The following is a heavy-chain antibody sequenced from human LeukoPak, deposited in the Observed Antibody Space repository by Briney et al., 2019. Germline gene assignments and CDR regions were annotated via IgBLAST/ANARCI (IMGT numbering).Heavy chain of an antibody. J-gene: IGHJ4*02. D-gene: IGHD6-19*01. CDR2: ITPIFGTA. CDR1: GGTFSSYA. Sequence: GASVKVSCKASGGTFSSYAISWVRQAPGQGLEWMGGITPIFGTANYAQKFQGRVTITADESTSTAYMELSSLRSEDTAVYYCARGAVAGGDYWGQGTLVTVSS. CDR3: ARGAVAGGDY. V-gene: IGHV1-69*13.